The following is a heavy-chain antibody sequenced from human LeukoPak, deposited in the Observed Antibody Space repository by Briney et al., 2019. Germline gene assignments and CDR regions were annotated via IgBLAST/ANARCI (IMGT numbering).Heavy chain of an antibody. J-gene: IGHJ6*02. V-gene: IGHV4-31*03. CDR2: INHSGST. CDR3: AREPGYSYDEYYYYYGMDV. Sequence: PSQTLSLTCTVSGGSISSGGYYWSWIRQPPGKGLEWIGEINHSGSTNYNPSLKSRVTISVDTSKNQFSLKLSSVTAADTAVYYCAREPGYSYDEYYYYYGMDVWGQGTTVTVSS. D-gene: IGHD5-18*01. CDR1: GGSISSGGYY.